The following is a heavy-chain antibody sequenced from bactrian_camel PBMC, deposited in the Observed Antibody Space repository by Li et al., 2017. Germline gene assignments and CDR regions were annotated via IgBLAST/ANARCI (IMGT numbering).Heavy chain of an antibody. D-gene: IGHD1*01. CDR3: NGRFGTDDTLYDH. CDR2: IGPDGDT. J-gene: IGHJ4*01. CDR1: GYAYSDGYC. Sequence: DVQLVESGGGSVQAGGSLRLSCVVSGYAYSDGYCLGWFRQAPGKEREGVAAIGPDGDTAYADSMRGRFFISRDNSKRTLWLQMNNLKSEDTARYYCNGRFGTDDTLYDHWGQEPRSPSP. V-gene: IGHV3S67*01.